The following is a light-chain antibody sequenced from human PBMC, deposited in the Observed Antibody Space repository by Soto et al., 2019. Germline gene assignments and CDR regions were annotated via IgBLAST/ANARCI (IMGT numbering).Light chain of an antibody. CDR1: SSNIGAGYH. J-gene: IGLJ1*01. CDR2: TNR. Sequence: QSVLTQPPSVSGAPGQRVTMSCTGSSSNIGAGYHVHWYQQLPGTAPKLLIYTNRYRPSGVPDRFSGSRSGTSASLAITGLQAEDEADYYCQSYDSSLGYVFGTGTK. CDR3: QSYDSSLGYV. V-gene: IGLV1-40*01.